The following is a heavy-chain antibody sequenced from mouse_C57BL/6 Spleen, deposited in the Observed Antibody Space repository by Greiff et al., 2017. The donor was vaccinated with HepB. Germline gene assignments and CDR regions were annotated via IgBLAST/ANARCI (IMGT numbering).Heavy chain of an antibody. J-gene: IGHJ3*01. CDR2: IRSKSNNYAT. CDR3: VRGLFAY. V-gene: IGHV10-1*01. CDR1: GFSFNTYA. Sequence: EVNVVESGGGLVQPKGSLKLSCAASGFSFNTYAMNWVRQAPGTGLEWVARIRSKSNNYATYYADSVKDRFTISRDDSESMLYLQMNNLKTEDTAMYYCVRGLFAYWGQGTLVTVSA.